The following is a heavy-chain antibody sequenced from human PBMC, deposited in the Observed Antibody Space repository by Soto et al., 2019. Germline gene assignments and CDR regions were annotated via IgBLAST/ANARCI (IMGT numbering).Heavy chain of an antibody. Sequence: PGGSLRLSCAASGFTFSDYYMSWIRQAPGKGLEWVSYISSSGRTIYYADSVKGRFTISRDNAKNSLYLQMNSLRAEDTAMYYCASPVPGYSSGWYSYYYGMDVWGQGTTVTVSS. D-gene: IGHD6-19*01. V-gene: IGHV3-11*01. CDR2: ISSSGRTI. J-gene: IGHJ6*02. CDR3: ASPVPGYSSGWYSYYYGMDV. CDR1: GFTFSDYY.